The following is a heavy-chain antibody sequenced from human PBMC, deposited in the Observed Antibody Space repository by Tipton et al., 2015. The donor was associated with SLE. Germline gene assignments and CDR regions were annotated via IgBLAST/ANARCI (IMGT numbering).Heavy chain of an antibody. Sequence: TLSLTCAVYGGSFSGYYWSWIRQPPGKGLEWIGEINHSGSTNYNPSLKSRVTISVDTSKNQFSLELSSLRSEDTAVYYCSREGYGSGWYGMDVWGQGTTVTVSS. CDR2: INHSGST. D-gene: IGHD6-19*01. J-gene: IGHJ6*02. CDR3: SREGYGSGWYGMDV. CDR1: GGSFSGYY. V-gene: IGHV4-34*01.